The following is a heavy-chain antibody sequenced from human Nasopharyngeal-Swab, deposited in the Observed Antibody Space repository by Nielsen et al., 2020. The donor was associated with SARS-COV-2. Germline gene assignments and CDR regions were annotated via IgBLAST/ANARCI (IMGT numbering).Heavy chain of an antibody. CDR3: GRGDGSGPPPYYYYGMDV. CDR1: GGSISSSNW. CDR2: IRSKAYGGTT. D-gene: IGHD3-22*01. Sequence: GGSLSLSCAVSGGSISSSNWWSWVRQAPGKGLEWVGFIRSKAYGGTTEYAASVKGRFTISRDDSKSIAYLQMNSLKTEDTAVYYCGRGDGSGPPPYYYYGMDVWGQGTTVTVSS. V-gene: IGHV3-49*02. J-gene: IGHJ6*02.